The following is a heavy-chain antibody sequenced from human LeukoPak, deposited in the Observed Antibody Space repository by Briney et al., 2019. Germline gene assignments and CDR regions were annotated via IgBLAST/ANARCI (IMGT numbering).Heavy chain of an antibody. J-gene: IGHJ4*02. CDR1: GGSISSSNW. CDR3: ARPTRVRGVYYFDY. CDR2: IYHSGST. D-gene: IGHD3-10*01. Sequence: SETLSLTCAVSGGSISSSNWWSWVRQPPGKGLEWIGEIYHSGSTNYNPSLKSRVTISVDKSKNQFSLELSSVTAADTAVYYCARPTRVRGVYYFDYWGQGTLVTVSS. V-gene: IGHV4-4*02.